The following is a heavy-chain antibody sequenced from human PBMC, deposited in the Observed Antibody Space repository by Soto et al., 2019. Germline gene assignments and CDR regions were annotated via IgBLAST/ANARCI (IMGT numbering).Heavy chain of an antibody. Sequence: VQLQESGPGLVKPSETLSLTCTVSGGSISTYYWTWIRQPPGKGLEWLGFVYSSGSTNYNPSLRGRVTRSLDTSRNQFSLRLTSVTAADTAVYYCARRTDTPNWFDPWGQGTLVTVSS. CDR2: VYSSGST. CDR1: GGSISTYY. J-gene: IGHJ5*02. V-gene: IGHV4-59*01. D-gene: IGHD1-1*01. CDR3: ARRTDTPNWFDP.